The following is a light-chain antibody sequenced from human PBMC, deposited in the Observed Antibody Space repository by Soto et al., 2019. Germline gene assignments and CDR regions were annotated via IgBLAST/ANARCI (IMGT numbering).Light chain of an antibody. CDR2: GNS. CDR1: SSNIGAGYD. J-gene: IGLJ2*01. Sequence: SVLTQPPSVSGAPGQRVTISCTGSSSNIGAGYDVHWYQQLPGTAPKLLIYGNSNRPSGVPDRFSGSKSGTSASLAITGLQAKDEADYYCQSYDSSLSGSVVFGGGTKLTVL. CDR3: QSYDSSLSGSVV. V-gene: IGLV1-40*01.